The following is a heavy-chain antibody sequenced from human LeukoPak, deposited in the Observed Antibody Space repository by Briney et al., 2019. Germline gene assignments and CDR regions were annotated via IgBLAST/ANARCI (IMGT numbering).Heavy chain of an antibody. D-gene: IGHD2-21*02. J-gene: IGHJ4*02. V-gene: IGHV3-21*01. CDR2: ISSRSTYI. CDR1: GFTFSSYS. Sequence: GGSLRLSCAASGFTFSSYSMNWVRQAPGKGLEWASSISSRSTYIYYADSVKGRFTISRDNAKNSLYLEMNSLRAEDTAVYYCARDQAAFCGGDCYYGYWGQGTLVTVSS. CDR3: ARDQAAFCGGDCYYGY.